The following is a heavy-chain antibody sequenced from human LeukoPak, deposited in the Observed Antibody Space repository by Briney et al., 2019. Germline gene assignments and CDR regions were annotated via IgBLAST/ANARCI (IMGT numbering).Heavy chain of an antibody. CDR3: ARALATLPDY. CDR1: GYTFTGSY. J-gene: IGHJ4*02. V-gene: IGHV1-2*02. D-gene: IGHD3-16*02. CDR2: INPNSGGT. Sequence: ASVKVSCKASGYTFTGSYMHWVRQAPGQGLEWMGWINPNSGGTNYAQKFQGRVTMTRDTSISTAYMELSRLRSDDTAVYYGARALATLPDYWGQGTLVTVSS.